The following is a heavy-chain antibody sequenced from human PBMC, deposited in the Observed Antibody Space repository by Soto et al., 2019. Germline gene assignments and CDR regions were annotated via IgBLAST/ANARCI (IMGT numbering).Heavy chain of an antibody. D-gene: IGHD3-10*01. J-gene: IGHJ4*02. CDR3: ARERSYGSGSPFDY. CDR2: IIPILGIA. V-gene: IGHV1-69*08. CDR1: GGTFSSYT. Sequence: QVQLVQSGAEVKKPGSSVKVSCKASGGTFSSYTISWVRQAPGQGLEWMGRIIPILGIANYAQKFQCRVTITADKSTSTAYMGLSSLRSEDTAVYYCARERSYGSGSPFDYWGQGTLVTVSS.